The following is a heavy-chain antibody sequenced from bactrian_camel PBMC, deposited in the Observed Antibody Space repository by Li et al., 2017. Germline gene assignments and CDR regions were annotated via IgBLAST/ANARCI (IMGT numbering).Heavy chain of an antibody. CDR1: GFSLSTAF. V-gene: IGHV3S40*01. CDR2: INYAGDST. Sequence: DVQLVESGGGLVQAGGSMRLSCAASGFSLSTAFMRWVRQAPGKRLEWVATINYAGDSTYYADSVKGRFIISRDDAKNTVFLQLNSLKTEDTAKYYCTPGVYWGQGTQVTVS. D-gene: IGHD2*01. J-gene: IGHJ4*01. CDR3: TPGVY.